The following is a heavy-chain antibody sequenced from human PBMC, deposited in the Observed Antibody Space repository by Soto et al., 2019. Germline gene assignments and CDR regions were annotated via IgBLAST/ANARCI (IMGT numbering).Heavy chain of an antibody. Sequence: QVQLVQSGAEVKKPGSSVKVSCKASGGTFSSYAISWVRQAPGQGLEWMGGIIPIFGTANYAQKFHGRVTITADESTSTAYMELSSLRSGDTAVYYCARHRSSTELHQIYYYYGMDVWGQGTTVTVSS. V-gene: IGHV1-69*01. J-gene: IGHJ6*02. CDR3: ARHRSSTELHQIYYYYGMDV. CDR2: IIPIFGTA. D-gene: IGHD2-2*01. CDR1: GGTFSSYA.